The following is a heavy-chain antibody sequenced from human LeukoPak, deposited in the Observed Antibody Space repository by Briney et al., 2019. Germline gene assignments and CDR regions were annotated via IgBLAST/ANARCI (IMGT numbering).Heavy chain of an antibody. Sequence: SETLSLTCTVSGGSISSSSYYWGWIRQPPGKGLEWIGSIYYSGSTYYNPSLKSRVTISVDTSKNQFSLKLSSVTAADTAVYYCAREQTAGIAVADNWFDPWGQGTLVTVSS. CDR1: GGSISSSSYY. CDR2: IYYSGST. V-gene: IGHV4-39*07. J-gene: IGHJ5*02. CDR3: AREQTAGIAVADNWFDP. D-gene: IGHD6-19*01.